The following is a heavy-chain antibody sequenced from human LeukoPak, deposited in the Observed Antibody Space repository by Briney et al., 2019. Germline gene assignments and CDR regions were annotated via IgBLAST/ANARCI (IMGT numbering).Heavy chain of an antibody. Sequence: GGPLRLSCAASGFTFSSYGMHWVRQAPGKGLEWLAVISYDGSDKYSADSVKGRFTISRDNSKNTLYLQMNSLRAEDTAVYYCAKNAHYQGYSYGGIDYWGQGTLVTVSS. V-gene: IGHV3-30*18. CDR3: AKNAHYQGYSYGGIDY. D-gene: IGHD5-18*01. J-gene: IGHJ4*02. CDR2: ISYDGSDK. CDR1: GFTFSSYG.